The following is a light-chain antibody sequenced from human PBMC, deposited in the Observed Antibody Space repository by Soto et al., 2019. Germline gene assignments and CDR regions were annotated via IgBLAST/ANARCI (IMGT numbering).Light chain of an antibody. J-gene: IGKJ1*01. V-gene: IGKV3-15*01. Sequence: EVMMTQSPATLSVSPGERATLSCRASQSVSSNLVWYQQKPGQAPRLLIYGASTRATGIPARFSGSGSGTEFTLTISSLQSGDFVVYYCQQNNNWPWTFGQGTKVDI. CDR3: QQNNNWPWT. CDR1: QSVSSN. CDR2: GAS.